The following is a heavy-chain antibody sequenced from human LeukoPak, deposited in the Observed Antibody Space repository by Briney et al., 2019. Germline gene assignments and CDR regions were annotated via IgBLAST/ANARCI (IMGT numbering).Heavy chain of an antibody. J-gene: IGHJ4*02. CDR1: GFSISSSA. Sequence: GGSLRLSCAASGFSISSSAMNWVRQAPGKGLEWVSSINNVASHIYYAGSVRGRFTISRDNAKNSVYLQMNSLRAEDTAVYYCARVGASSYDILTGYSHWGQGTLVTVSS. V-gene: IGHV3-21*01. D-gene: IGHD3-9*01. CDR2: INNVASHI. CDR3: ARVGASSYDILTGYSH.